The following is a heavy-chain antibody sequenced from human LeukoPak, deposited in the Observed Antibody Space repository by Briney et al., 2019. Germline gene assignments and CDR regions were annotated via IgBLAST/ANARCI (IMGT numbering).Heavy chain of an antibody. J-gene: IGHJ4*02. V-gene: IGHV3-7*01. D-gene: IGHD6-19*01. CDR3: ARDIGQWLVRGDIVDY. Sequence: GGSLRLSCAASGFTFSRYWMSWVRQAPGKGLEWVANINQDGSEKYYVDSVKGRFTISRDNAKNSVYLQMNRLRAEDTAVYYCARDIGQWLVRGDIVDYWGQGTLVTVSS. CDR1: GFTFSRYW. CDR2: INQDGSEK.